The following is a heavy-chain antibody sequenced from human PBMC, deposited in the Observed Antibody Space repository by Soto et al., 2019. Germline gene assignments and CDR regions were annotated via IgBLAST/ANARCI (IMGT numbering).Heavy chain of an antibody. CDR3: ARLGPPGGYYGMDV. CDR2: IYPSDSRT. CDR1: GYTFANYW. V-gene: IGHV5-51*01. D-gene: IGHD2-2*01. J-gene: IGHJ6*02. Sequence: GESLKISCESSGYTFANYWIGWVRQVPGKGLEWVAIIYPSDSRTIYSPSFQDQVTISADKSISTAYLQWSSLKASDTAMYYCARLGPPGGYYGMDVWGQGTTVTVSS.